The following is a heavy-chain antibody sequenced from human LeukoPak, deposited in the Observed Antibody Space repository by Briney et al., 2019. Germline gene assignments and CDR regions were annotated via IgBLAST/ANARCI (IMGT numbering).Heavy chain of an antibody. CDR2: IYYSGST. D-gene: IGHD1-26*01. Sequence: SETLSLTCTVSGGSISSYYWSWIRQPPGKGLEWIGYIYYSGSTNYNPSLKSRVTISVDTSKTQFSLKVSSVTAADTGVYYCARGASESYFWFDPWGEGTLVTVSS. CDR3: ARGASESYFWFDP. V-gene: IGHV4-59*01. J-gene: IGHJ5*02. CDR1: GGSISSYY.